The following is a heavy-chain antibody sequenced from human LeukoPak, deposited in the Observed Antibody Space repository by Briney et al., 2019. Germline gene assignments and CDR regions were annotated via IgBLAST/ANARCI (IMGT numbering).Heavy chain of an antibody. J-gene: IGHJ4*02. CDR3: ARLSTIDY. V-gene: IGHV3-7*05. CDR1: GFTFSTYW. CDR2: INQDGSQK. D-gene: IGHD5/OR15-5a*01. Sequence: QPGGSLKLSCAASGFTFSTYWMTWVRQAPGKGLEWVANINQDGSQKYCVDSVKGRFTIPRDNAKNSLYLQMNSLRAEDTAVYYCARLSTIDYWGQGTLVTVSS.